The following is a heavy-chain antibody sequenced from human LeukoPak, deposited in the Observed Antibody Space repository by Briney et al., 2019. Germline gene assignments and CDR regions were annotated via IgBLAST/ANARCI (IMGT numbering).Heavy chain of an antibody. CDR1: GYTFTGYY. D-gene: IGHD3-9*01. CDR3: ARDYDILTGYYYYYYGMDV. V-gene: IGHV1-2*02. J-gene: IGHJ6*02. Sequence: ASVKVSCKASGYTFTGYYMHWVRQAPGQGLEWMGWINPNNGGTNYAQKFQGRVTMTRGTSISTAYMELSRLTSDDTAVYYCARDYDILTGYYYYYYGMDVWGQGTTVTVSS. CDR2: INPNNGGT.